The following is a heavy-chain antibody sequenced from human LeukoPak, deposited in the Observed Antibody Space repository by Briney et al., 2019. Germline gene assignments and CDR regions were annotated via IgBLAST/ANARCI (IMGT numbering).Heavy chain of an antibody. CDR1: GYTFTSYG. CDR3: QAEDGIRDFDWLQGHYYFDY. D-gene: IGHD3-9*01. V-gene: IGHV1-18*01. Sequence: ASLKVSCKASGYTFTSYGTRWVRQAPGQGLDWIVWISAYNGNTNYAQKLQGRVTMTTDTPTSTAYMELRSLRSDDTAVFFFQAEDGIRDFDWLQGHYYFDYWGQGTLVTVSS. CDR2: ISAYNGNT. J-gene: IGHJ4*02.